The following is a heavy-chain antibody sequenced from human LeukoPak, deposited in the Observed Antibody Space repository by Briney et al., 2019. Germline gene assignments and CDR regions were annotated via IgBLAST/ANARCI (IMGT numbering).Heavy chain of an antibody. Sequence: GASVKVSCKASGYTFTSYDINWVRQAPGQGLEWMGGIIPIFGTANYAQKFQGRVTITADESTSTAYMELSSLRSEDTAVYYCATPGDRYYYYYMDVWGKGTTVTVSS. CDR2: IIPIFGTA. CDR1: GYTFTSYD. J-gene: IGHJ6*03. D-gene: IGHD7-27*01. V-gene: IGHV1-69*13. CDR3: ATPGDRYYYYYMDV.